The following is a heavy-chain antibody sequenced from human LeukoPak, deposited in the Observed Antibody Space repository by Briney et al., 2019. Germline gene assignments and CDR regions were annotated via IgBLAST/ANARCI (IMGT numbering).Heavy chain of an antibody. D-gene: IGHD3-10*01. Sequence: SETLSLTCTVSGGSISSYYWSWIRQPPGKGLKWIGYIYYSGSTNYNPPLKSRFTISVDTSKNQFSLKLSSVTAADTAVYYCASGMVWFGESPFDYWGQGTLVTVSS. CDR2: IYYSGST. J-gene: IGHJ4*02. V-gene: IGHV4-59*08. CDR3: ASGMVWFGESPFDY. CDR1: GGSISSYY.